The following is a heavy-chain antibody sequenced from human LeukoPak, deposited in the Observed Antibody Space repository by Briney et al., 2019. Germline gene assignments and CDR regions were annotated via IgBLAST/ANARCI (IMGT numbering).Heavy chain of an antibody. CDR1: GFTFSSFE. V-gene: IGHV3-48*03. Sequence: GGSLRLSCTPSGFTFSSFEMNWVRQTPGKGLEWLAYINNNGRTIYYADSVKGRFTISRDNAKNSLFLQINSLRAEDTAVYYCARDPGLDFPCDRWGQGTLVTVSS. D-gene: IGHD3-9*01. CDR2: INNNGRTI. J-gene: IGHJ5*02. CDR3: ARDPGLDFPCDR.